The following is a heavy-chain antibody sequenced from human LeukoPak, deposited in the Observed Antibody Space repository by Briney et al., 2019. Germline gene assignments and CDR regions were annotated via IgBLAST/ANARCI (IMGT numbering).Heavy chain of an antibody. Sequence: GASVKVSCKASGDTFTSYYIHWVRQAPGQGLQWMGIINPSGGSTSYAQKFQGRVTMTRDMSTSTVYMELSSLRSEDMAVYYCARGGYSYGYVPMDVWGKGTTVTVSS. J-gene: IGHJ6*03. CDR3: ARGGYSYGYVPMDV. CDR2: INPSGGST. V-gene: IGHV1-46*01. CDR1: GDTFTSYY. D-gene: IGHD5-18*01.